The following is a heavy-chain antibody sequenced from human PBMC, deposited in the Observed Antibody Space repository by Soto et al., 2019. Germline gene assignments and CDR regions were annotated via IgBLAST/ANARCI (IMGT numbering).Heavy chain of an antibody. Sequence: KASETLSLTCAVYGGSFSGYYWSWIRQPPGKGLEWIGEINHSGSTNYNPSLKSRVTISVDTSKNQFSLKLSSVTAADTAVYYCARLTTVTTIWYYYYGMDVWGQGTTVTVSS. CDR1: GGSFSGYY. CDR2: INHSGST. D-gene: IGHD4-17*01. J-gene: IGHJ6*02. CDR3: ARLTTVTTIWYYYYGMDV. V-gene: IGHV4-34*01.